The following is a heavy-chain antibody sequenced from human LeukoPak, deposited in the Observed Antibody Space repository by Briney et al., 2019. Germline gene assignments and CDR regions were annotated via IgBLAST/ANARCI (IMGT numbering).Heavy chain of an antibody. CDR3: AKDSITLRFPSLGLLDY. Sequence: PGGSLRLSCAASGFTFSSYAMSWVRQAPGKGLEWVSAISGSGGSTYYADSVKGRFTISRDNSKNTLYLQMNSLRAEDTAVYYCAKDSITLRFPSLGLLDYWGQGTLVTVSS. CDR1: GFTFSSYA. D-gene: IGHD3-3*01. CDR2: ISGSGGST. V-gene: IGHV3-23*01. J-gene: IGHJ4*02.